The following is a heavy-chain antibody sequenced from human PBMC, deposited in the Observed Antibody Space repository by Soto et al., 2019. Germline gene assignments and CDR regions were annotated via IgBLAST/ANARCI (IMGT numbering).Heavy chain of an antibody. CDR1: GGSIDSYY. CDR2: VYYTGTT. V-gene: IGHV4-59*08. J-gene: IGHJ5*02. Sequence: PSETLSLTCTVSGGSIDSYYWTWIRQPPGKGLEWIGYVYYTGTTTYSPSLKSRVNISTDTSMNQISLKMRSVTAADTAFYYCARLGGYYQSLDTWGQGTLVTVSS. CDR3: ARLGGYYQSLDT. D-gene: IGHD3-22*01.